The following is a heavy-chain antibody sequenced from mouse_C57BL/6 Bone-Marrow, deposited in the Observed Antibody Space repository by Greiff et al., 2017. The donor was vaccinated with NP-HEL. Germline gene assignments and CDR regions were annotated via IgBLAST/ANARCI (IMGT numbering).Heavy chain of an antibody. Sequence: LQESGAELVKPGASVKISCKASGYAFSSYWMNWVKQRPGKGLEWIGQIYPGDGDTNYNGKFKGKATLTADKSSSTAYMQLSSLTSEDSAVYFCARSTTVVARYFDVWGTGTTVTVSS. CDR2: IYPGDGDT. CDR1: GYAFSSYW. J-gene: IGHJ1*03. D-gene: IGHD1-1*01. CDR3: ARSTTVVARYFDV. V-gene: IGHV1-80*01.